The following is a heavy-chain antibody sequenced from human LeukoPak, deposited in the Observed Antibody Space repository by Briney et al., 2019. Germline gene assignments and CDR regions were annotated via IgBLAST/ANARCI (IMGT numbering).Heavy chain of an antibody. CDR2: INTNTGNP. CDR3: AREGAAGYNLAY. CDR1: GYTFITYA. Sequence: ASVKVSCKASGYTFITYAMNWVRQAPGQGLEWMGWINTNTGNPTYAQGFTGRFVFSLDTSVSTAYLQISGLEAEDTAVYCAREGAAGYNLAYWGQGTLVTVSS. D-gene: IGHD6-13*01. J-gene: IGHJ4*02. V-gene: IGHV7-4-1*02.